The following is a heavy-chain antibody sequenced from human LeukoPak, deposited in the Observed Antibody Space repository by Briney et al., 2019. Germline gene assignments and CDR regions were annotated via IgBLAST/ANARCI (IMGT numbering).Heavy chain of an antibody. CDR1: GYTFTSYY. D-gene: IGHD3-22*01. CDR2: INPSGGST. J-gene: IGHJ4*02. V-gene: IGHV1-46*01. Sequence: ASVKVSCKASGYTFTSYYMHWVRQAPGQGLEWMGIINPSGGSTSYAQKFQGRVTMTRDMSTSTAYMELSSLRSEDTAVYYCAREAPGYYYDSSGYHPSETFDYWGQGTLVTVSS. CDR3: AREAPGYYYDSSGYHPSETFDY.